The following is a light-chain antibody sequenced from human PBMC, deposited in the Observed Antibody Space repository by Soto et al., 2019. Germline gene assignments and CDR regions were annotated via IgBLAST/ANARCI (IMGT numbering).Light chain of an antibody. J-gene: IGLJ2*01. CDR3: CSYAGSSPVV. CDR2: DVG. Sequence: QSALTQPRSVSGSPGQSVTISCTGTSSDVGGYNYVSWYQQHPGKAPKLMIYDVGKRPSGVPDRFSGSKSGNTASLTISGLQAEDEAYYYCCSYAGSSPVVFGGGTQLTVL. V-gene: IGLV2-11*01. CDR1: SSDVGGYNY.